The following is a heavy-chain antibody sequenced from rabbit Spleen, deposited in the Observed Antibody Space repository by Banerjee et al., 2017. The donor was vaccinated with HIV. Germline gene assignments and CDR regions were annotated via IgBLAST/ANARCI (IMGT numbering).Heavy chain of an antibody. J-gene: IGHJ2*01. V-gene: IGHV1S45*01. CDR2: INALTGKA. CDR3: ARNYVNAFDP. Sequence: QEHLVESGGGLVKPGASLTLTCKASGFPFSNKAVMCWVRQAPGKGLEWIACINALTGKAVYASWAKGRFTFSKASSTTVTLQMTSLTAADTATYFCARNYVNAFDPWGPGTLVTVS. D-gene: IGHD1-1*01. CDR1: GFPFSNKAV.